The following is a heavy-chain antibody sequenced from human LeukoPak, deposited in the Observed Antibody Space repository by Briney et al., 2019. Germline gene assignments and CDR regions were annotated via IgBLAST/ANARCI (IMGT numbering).Heavy chain of an antibody. CDR2: IGTASGT. Sequence: TGGSLRLSCAASGFTFSSFDMYWVRQPTGQGLEWVSTIGTASGTYYPGSVEGRFTLSRDNAKNSLYLQMNSLTAGDTAVYYCARGPPRGKYYYMDVWGKGTTVTVSS. D-gene: IGHD1-1*01. CDR3: ARGPPRGKYYYMDV. V-gene: IGHV3-13*01. J-gene: IGHJ6*03. CDR1: GFTFSSFD.